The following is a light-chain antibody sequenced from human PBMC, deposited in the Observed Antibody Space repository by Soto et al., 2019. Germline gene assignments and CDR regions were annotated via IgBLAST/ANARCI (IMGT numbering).Light chain of an antibody. CDR3: QQYNSYPHT. CDR1: QSISSW. Sequence: DIQMTQSPSTLSASVGDRVTITCRASQSISSWLAWYQQKPGKAPKLLIYDASTLESGVPSRFSGSGSGTDFPLTISSLQPDDFATSYCQQYNSYPHTFGQGTKLEIK. J-gene: IGKJ2*01. CDR2: DAS. V-gene: IGKV1-5*01.